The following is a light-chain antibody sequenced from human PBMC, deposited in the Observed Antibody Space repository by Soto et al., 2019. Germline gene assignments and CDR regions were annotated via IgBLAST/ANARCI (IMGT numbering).Light chain of an antibody. CDR1: QYISSS. J-gene: IGKJ1*01. CDR2: GAS. CDR3: QQYSNWPKT. Sequence: EIVMTQSPATLSVSPGERATLSCRASQYISSSLVWYHQKPGQAPRLLIYGASIRATAGVPARFSGGGSGTEFTLTISSLQPEDFGVYYCQQYSNWPKTFGQGTKVEIK. V-gene: IGKV3-15*01.